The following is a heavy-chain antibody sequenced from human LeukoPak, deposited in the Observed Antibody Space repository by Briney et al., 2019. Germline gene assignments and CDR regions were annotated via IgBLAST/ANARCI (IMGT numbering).Heavy chain of an antibody. CDR2: IRSTANGYAT. CDR1: GFTFSGSA. J-gene: IGHJ4*02. Sequence: PGGSLRLSCAASGFTFSGSALHWVRQASGKGLEWVGRIRSTANGYATAYAASVKGRFTISSDDSKNTAYLQMDSLKTEDTAVYYCTGNYYGSGSYADFDYWGQGTLVTVSS. CDR3: TGNYYGSGSYADFDY. D-gene: IGHD3-10*01. V-gene: IGHV3-73*01.